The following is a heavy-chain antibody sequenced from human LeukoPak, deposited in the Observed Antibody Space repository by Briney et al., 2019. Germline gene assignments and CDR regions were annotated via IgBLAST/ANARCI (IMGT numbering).Heavy chain of an antibody. Sequence: GGSLRLSCAASGFTFSSYWMSWVRQAPGKGLEWVANIKQDGSEKYYVDSVKGRFTISRDNAKNSLYLQMNSLRAEDTAMYYCARDSGETYYDILTGYQYWGQGTLVTVSS. V-gene: IGHV3-7*01. CDR2: IKQDGSEK. CDR3: ARDSGETYYDILTGYQY. J-gene: IGHJ4*02. D-gene: IGHD3-9*01. CDR1: GFTFSSYW.